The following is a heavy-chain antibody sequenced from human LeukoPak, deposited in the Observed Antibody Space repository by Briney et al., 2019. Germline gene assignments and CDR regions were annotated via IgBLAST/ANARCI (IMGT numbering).Heavy chain of an antibody. CDR1: GGTFSSYA. D-gene: IGHD6-13*01. Sequence: ASVKVSCKASGGTFSSYAISWVRQAPGQGLEWMGWISAYYGNTNYAQKLQGRVTMTTDTSTSTAYMELRSLRSDDTAVYYCARDWPYSSWYYTWFYPWGQGTLVTVSS. V-gene: IGHV1-18*01. J-gene: IGHJ5*02. CDR3: ARDWPYSSWYYTWFYP. CDR2: ISAYYGNT.